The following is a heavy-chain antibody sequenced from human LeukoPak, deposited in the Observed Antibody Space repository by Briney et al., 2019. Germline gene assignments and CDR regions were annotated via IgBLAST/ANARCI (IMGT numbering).Heavy chain of an antibody. CDR2: ISYDGSNK. CDR3: AAPGIAAAGNDY. Sequence: GGSLRLSCAASGFTFSSYAMHWVRQAPGKGLEWVAVISYDGSNKYYADSVKGRFTISRDNSKNTLYLQMNSLRAEDTAVYYCAAPGIAAAGNDYWGQGTLVTVSS. V-gene: IGHV3-30-3*01. CDR1: GFTFSSYA. J-gene: IGHJ4*02. D-gene: IGHD6-13*01.